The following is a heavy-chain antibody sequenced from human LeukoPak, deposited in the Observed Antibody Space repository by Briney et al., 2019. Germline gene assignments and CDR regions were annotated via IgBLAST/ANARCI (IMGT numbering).Heavy chain of an antibody. CDR1: GFTFSSYS. Sequence: PGGSLRLSCAASGFTFSSYSMNWVRQAPGKGLEWVSYISSSSSTIYYADSVKGRFTISRDNAKNSLYLQMNSLRAEDTAVYYCARFTSTSCYSMDVWGQGTTVTVSS. V-gene: IGHV3-48*01. D-gene: IGHD2-2*01. J-gene: IGHJ6*02. CDR3: ARFTSTSCYSMDV. CDR2: ISSSSSTI.